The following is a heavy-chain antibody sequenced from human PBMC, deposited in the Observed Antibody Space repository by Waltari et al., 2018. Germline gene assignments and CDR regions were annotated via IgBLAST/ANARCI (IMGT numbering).Heavy chain of an antibody. CDR3: ARRSSSGYYDY. J-gene: IGHJ4*02. CDR2: IFSGGST. CDR1: GFTASRHS. D-gene: IGHD3-22*01. V-gene: IGHV3-66*04. Sequence: EVQLVESGGGLVQPAGSLRLSCAASGFTASRHSMGWVRQAPGKGLEWVSIIFSGGSTFSADSVKGRFTISRDNSKNTLFLQMNSLRAEDTAVYYCARRSSSGYYDYWGQGTLVTVSS.